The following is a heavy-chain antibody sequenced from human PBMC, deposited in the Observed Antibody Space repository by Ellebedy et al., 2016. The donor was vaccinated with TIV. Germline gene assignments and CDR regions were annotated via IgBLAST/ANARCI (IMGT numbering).Heavy chain of an antibody. CDR1: GVSISSYY. V-gene: IGHV4-59*01. D-gene: IGHD1-26*01. CDR2: VSFSGST. Sequence: MPSETLSLTCSVSGVSISSYYWSWIRQPPGKGLEWIGYVSFSGSTNYNPSLKGRVTISVDTSQSHFSLRLDSVTAADTAVYFCASLMGGPNLDTFDIWGRGTMVTVSS. J-gene: IGHJ3*02. CDR3: ASLMGGPNLDTFDI.